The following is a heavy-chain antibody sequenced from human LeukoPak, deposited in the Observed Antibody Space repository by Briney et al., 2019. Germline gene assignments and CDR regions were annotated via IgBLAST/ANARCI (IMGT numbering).Heavy chain of an antibody. D-gene: IGHD3-3*01. V-gene: IGHV1-46*01. CDR2: INAITGST. J-gene: IGHJ4*02. CDR1: GNTFISYY. CDR3: ARADSFPGVAIPAY. Sequence: ASVKVSCKTSGNTFISYYIHWVRQAPGQGLKWMGIINAITGSTKYAQQFQGRVAMTTDKSTITVMELSSLRFEDTAVYYCARADSFPGVAIPAYWGQGTLVTVSS.